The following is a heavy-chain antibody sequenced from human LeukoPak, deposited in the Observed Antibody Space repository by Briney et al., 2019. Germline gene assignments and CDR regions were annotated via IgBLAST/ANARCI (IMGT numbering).Heavy chain of an antibody. D-gene: IGHD1-14*01. CDR2: IKEDGSEK. V-gene: IGHV3-7*01. CDR1: GFLFSRYW. Sequence: PGGSLRLSCAASGFLFSRYWMNWVRQAPGKGLEWVANIKEDGSEKYYVESMKGRFTISRDNVKNSLYLQINSLRAEDTAVYYCARDSFETDIDYWGQGTLVTVSS. J-gene: IGHJ4*02. CDR3: ARDSFETDIDY.